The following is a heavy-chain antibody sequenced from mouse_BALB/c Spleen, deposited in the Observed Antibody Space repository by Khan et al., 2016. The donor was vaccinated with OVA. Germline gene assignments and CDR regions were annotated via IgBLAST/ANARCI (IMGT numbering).Heavy chain of an antibody. Sequence: QVQLKQSGPGLVAPSQNLSIPCPVSGFSLTDYGVSWIRQPPGKGLEWLGVLWGGGTTHYNSALKSRLSISKDKSKSQVFLQMNSLQTDDTAMYYCAKGVWSYYFAMDYWGQGTSVTVSS. CDR1: GFSLTDYG. V-gene: IGHV2-6-5*01. D-gene: IGHD2-10*02. CDR3: AKGVWSYYFAMDY. CDR2: LWGGGTT. J-gene: IGHJ4*01.